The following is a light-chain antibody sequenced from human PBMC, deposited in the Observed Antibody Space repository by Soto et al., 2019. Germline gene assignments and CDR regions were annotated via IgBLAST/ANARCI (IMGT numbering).Light chain of an antibody. CDR3: QQYNNWPPIT. CDR1: QSVSIK. Sequence: EILMAQSPATLSVAPGERATLSCRASQSVSIKLAWYQQKPGQAPRLLIYDTSTRATGIPARFSGSGSGTEFTLTISSLQSEDFAVYYCQQYNNWPPITFGQGTRLEI. CDR2: DTS. J-gene: IGKJ5*01. V-gene: IGKV3-15*01.